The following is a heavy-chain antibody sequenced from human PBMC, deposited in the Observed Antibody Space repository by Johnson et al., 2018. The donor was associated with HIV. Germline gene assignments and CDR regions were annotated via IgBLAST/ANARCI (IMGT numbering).Heavy chain of an antibody. D-gene: IGHD2-2*01. CDR2: LWNDGNNE. CDR1: GFTFSSYG. CDR3: ARVAPAHDAFDI. Sequence: QEQLVESGGGVVQPGRSLRLSCAASGFTFSSYGIHWVRQAPGRGLEWVAVLWNDGNNEYYSDSVQGRFSISTDNSKNTLFLQMNNLRVEDTAVYYCARVAPAHDAFDIWGQGTMVTVSS. J-gene: IGHJ3*02. V-gene: IGHV3-33*01.